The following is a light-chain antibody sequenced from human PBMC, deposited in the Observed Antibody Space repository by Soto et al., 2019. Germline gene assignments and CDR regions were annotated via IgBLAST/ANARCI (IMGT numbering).Light chain of an antibody. J-gene: IGKJ4*01. CDR1: QSISVY. V-gene: IGKV3-11*01. CDR3: HQRTRWPPT. Sequence: EIVLSQSPATLSLSPGERASLSCRASQSISVYLAWYQQKSGQPPRLLIYDASNRAPGIPARFSGSGSGTDFTLTISSLEPEDFAVYYCHQRTRWPPTFGGGTKVEI. CDR2: DAS.